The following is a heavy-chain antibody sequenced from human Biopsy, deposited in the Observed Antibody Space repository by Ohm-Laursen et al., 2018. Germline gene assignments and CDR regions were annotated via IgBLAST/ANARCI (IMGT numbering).Heavy chain of an antibody. J-gene: IGHJ2*01. V-gene: IGHV4-38-2*01. CDR1: GFSISSGFH. CDR2: IYRTGTT. D-gene: IGHD4-23*01. Sequence: TLSLTCGVSGFSISSGFHWAWIRQPPGKGLERIGFIYRTGTTTYNPSFKSRVAMAVDKSKNQFSLTLNSVTAADTAVYYCARRPYGGTRYWYFDLWGRGTLVTVSS. CDR3: ARRPYGGTRYWYFDL.